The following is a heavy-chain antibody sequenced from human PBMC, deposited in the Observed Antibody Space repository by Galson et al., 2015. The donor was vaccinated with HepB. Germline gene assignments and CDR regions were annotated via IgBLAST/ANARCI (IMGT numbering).Heavy chain of an antibody. CDR3: AREDCGGDCYSGY. Sequence: TLSLTCAVYGGSFSGYYWSWIRQPPGKGLEWIGEINHSGSTNYNPSLKSRVTISVDTSKNQFSLKLSSVTAADTAVYYCAREDCGGDCYSGYWGQGTLVTVSS. V-gene: IGHV4-34*01. J-gene: IGHJ4*02. CDR1: GGSFSGYY. CDR2: INHSGST. D-gene: IGHD2-21*02.